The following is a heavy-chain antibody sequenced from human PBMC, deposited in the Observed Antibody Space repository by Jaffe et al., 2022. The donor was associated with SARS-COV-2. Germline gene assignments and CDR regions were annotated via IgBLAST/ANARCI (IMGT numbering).Heavy chain of an antibody. CDR2: ISYDGSNK. Sequence: QVQLVESGGGVVQPGRSLRLSCAASGFTFSSYAMHWVRQAPGKGLEWVAVISYDGSNKYYADSVKGRFTISRDNSKNTLYLQMNSLRAEDTAVYYCAREAAYSSSWNDAFDIWGQGTMVTVSS. CDR3: AREAAYSSSWNDAFDI. V-gene: IGHV3-30-3*01. CDR1: GFTFSSYA. J-gene: IGHJ3*02. D-gene: IGHD6-13*01.